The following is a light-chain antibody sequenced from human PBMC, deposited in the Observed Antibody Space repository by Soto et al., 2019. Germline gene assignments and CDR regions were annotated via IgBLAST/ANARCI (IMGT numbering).Light chain of an antibody. CDR3: QQSYSIPHT. CDR2: TAS. CDR1: QSITNY. Sequence: DIQMTQSPSSLSASVGDRVTITCRASQSITNYLNWYQQKPGEVPKLLIYTASSSQSGVPSRFSGSGSGTDFTLTISSLQPEDFATYYCQQSYSIPHTFGQGTKLEIK. J-gene: IGKJ2*01. V-gene: IGKV1-39*01.